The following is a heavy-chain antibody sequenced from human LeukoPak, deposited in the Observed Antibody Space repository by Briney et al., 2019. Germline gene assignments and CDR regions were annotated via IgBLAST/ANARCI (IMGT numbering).Heavy chain of an antibody. J-gene: IGHJ6*02. D-gene: IGHD2-2*01. Sequence: GGSLRLSCAASGFTFSSYGMHWVRQAPGKGLEWVAVIWYDGSNKYYADSVKGRFTISRDNSKNTLYLQMNSLRAEDTAVYYCARDPTDIVVVPAAIAHYGMDVWGQGTTVTVS. CDR2: IWYDGSNK. V-gene: IGHV3-33*01. CDR3: ARDPTDIVVVPAAIAHYGMDV. CDR1: GFTFSSYG.